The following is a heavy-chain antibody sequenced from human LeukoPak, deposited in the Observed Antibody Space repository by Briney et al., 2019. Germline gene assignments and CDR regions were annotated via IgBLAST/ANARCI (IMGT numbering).Heavy chain of an antibody. Sequence: QAGGSLRLSCAASGFTFSSYGMHWVRQAPGKGLEWVAVIWYDGSNKYYADSVKGRFTISRDNSKNTLYLQMNSLRAEDTAVYYCARKEWFGGRGFDYWGQGTLVTVSS. J-gene: IGHJ4*02. CDR2: IWYDGSNK. CDR3: ARKEWFGGRGFDY. V-gene: IGHV3-33*01. CDR1: GFTFSSYG. D-gene: IGHD3-10*01.